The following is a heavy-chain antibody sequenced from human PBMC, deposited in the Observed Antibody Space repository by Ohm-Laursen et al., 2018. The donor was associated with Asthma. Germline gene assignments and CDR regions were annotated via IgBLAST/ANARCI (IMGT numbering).Heavy chain of an antibody. CDR2: IIPIFGIA. CDR1: GGTFSSYA. V-gene: IGHV1-69*10. Sequence: ASVKVSCKASGGTFSSYAISWVRQAPEQGLEWMGGIIPIFGIANYAQKFQGRVTITADKSTSTAYMELSSLRSEDTAVYYCARVKGSESYYGMDVWGQGTTVTVSS. J-gene: IGHJ6*02. CDR3: ARVKGSESYYGMDV.